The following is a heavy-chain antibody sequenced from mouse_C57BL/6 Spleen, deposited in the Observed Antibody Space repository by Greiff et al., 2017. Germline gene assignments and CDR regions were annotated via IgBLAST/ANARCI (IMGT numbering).Heavy chain of an antibody. CDR1: GYTFTSYW. J-gene: IGHJ4*01. CDR2: IYPGSGST. CDR3: ARFKWGKEDYYAMDY. V-gene: IGHV1-55*01. D-gene: IGHD1-3*01. Sequence: VQLQQPGAELVKPGASVKMSCKASGYTFTSYWITWVKQRPGQGLEWIGDIYPGSGSTNYNEKFKSKATLTVDTSSSTAYMQLSSLTSEDSAVYYCARFKWGKEDYYAMDYWGQGTSVTVSS.